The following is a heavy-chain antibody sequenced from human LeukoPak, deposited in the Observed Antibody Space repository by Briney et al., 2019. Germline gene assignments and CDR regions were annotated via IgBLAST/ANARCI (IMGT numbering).Heavy chain of an antibody. Sequence: GGSLGLSCAASGFTFSSYWMSWVRQAPGKGLEWVASIKQDGSDKYYVDSVKGRFTISRDNAKNSVYLQMNSLRAEDTAVFYCARDSGTGWNYWGQGTLVTVSS. D-gene: IGHD3/OR15-3a*01. CDR3: ARDSGTGWNY. V-gene: IGHV3-7*01. J-gene: IGHJ4*02. CDR1: GFTFSSYW. CDR2: IKQDGSDK.